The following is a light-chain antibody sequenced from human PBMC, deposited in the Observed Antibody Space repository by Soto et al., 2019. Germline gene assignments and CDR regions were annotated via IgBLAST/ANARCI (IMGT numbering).Light chain of an antibody. CDR2: GAS. J-gene: IGKJ1*01. CDR1: QSVSSN. CDR3: QQYINLWT. V-gene: IGKV3-15*01. Sequence: EIGMPQSPATLSVSKGERVTLSCRASQSVSSNLAWYQQKPGQSPRLLICGASTRATGIPARFSGSGSGTEFTLTISSLQSEDFAVYYCQQYINLWTFGQGTKVDI.